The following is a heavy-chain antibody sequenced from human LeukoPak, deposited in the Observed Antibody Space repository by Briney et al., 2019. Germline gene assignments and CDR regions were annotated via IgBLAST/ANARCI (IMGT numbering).Heavy chain of an antibody. J-gene: IGHJ5*02. CDR1: GFTFSDYW. CDR3: TKRWSVNWFDP. D-gene: IGHD3-3*01. Sequence: GGSLRLSCAASGFTFSDYWMSWVRQAPGKGLEWVANIKEDGSEQYYVDAVKGRFTVSRDNAGKSVYLQMNSLRADDTAVYYCTKRWSVNWFDPWGQGTLVTVSS. V-gene: IGHV3-7*01. CDR2: IKEDGSEQ.